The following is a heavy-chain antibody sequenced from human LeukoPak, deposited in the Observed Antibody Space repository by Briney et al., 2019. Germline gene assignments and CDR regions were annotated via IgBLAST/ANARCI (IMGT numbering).Heavy chain of an antibody. J-gene: IGHJ4*02. CDR3: AGDAPEWLLTPDY. CDR1: GYTFTSYG. Sequence: EASVKVSCKASGYTFTSYGISWVRQAPGQGLEWMGWISACNGNTNYAQKLQGRVTMTTDTSTSTAYMELRSLRSDDTAVYYCAGDAPEWLLTPDYWGQGTLVTVSS. V-gene: IGHV1-18*01. CDR2: ISACNGNT. D-gene: IGHD3-3*01.